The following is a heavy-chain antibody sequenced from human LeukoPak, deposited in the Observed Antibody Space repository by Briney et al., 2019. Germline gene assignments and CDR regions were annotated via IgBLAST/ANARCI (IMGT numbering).Heavy chain of an antibody. CDR1: GFTFSDYY. V-gene: IGHV3-7*01. CDR3: ASGVAFDY. Sequence: GGSLRLSCAASGFTFSDYYMSWVRQAPGKGLEWVAAIKQDGSEKYYMDSVKGRFTISRDNAKNSLYLQMNRLRVEDTALYYCASGVAFDYWGQGTLVTVSS. D-gene: IGHD2-21*01. J-gene: IGHJ4*02. CDR2: IKQDGSEK.